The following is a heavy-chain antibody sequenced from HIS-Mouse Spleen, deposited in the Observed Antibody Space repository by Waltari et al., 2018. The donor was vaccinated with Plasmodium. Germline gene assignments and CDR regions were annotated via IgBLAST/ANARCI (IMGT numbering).Heavy chain of an antibody. D-gene: IGHD1-7*01. CDR3: ARDRITGTSYFDY. CDR1: GGSISSSSYY. CDR2: IYYSGST. V-gene: IGHV4-39*07. J-gene: IGHJ4*02. Sequence: QLRLQESGPGLVKPSETLSLTCTVSGGSISSSSYYWGWIRQPPGKGLEWIGSIYYSGSTYYNSSLKSRVTISVDTSKNQFSLKLSSVTAADTAVYYCARDRITGTSYFDYWGQGTLVTVSS.